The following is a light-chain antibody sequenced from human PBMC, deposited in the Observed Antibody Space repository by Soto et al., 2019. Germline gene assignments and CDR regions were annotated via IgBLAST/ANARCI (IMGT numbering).Light chain of an antibody. Sequence: EIVMTQSPATRSVSPGERATLSCRASQSVSSNLAWYQQKPGQAPRLLIYGASTRATGIPARFSGSGSGTEFTLTISNLQSEDFAVYYCQHRDTFGQGTKLEIK. CDR3: QHRDT. J-gene: IGKJ2*01. V-gene: IGKV3-15*01. CDR2: GAS. CDR1: QSVSSN.